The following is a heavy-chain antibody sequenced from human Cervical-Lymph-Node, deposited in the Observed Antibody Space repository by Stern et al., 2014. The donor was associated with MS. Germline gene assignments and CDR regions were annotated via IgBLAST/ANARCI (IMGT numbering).Heavy chain of an antibody. V-gene: IGHV1-69*01. CDR3: ARGIVATIHTF. Sequence: QVQLVESGAEVKKPGSSVKVSCKASGGTFSSYAITWVRQAPGQGLERMGGISPILGTANYAQKFQGRVTITADESTRTAYMELSSLRSEDTAVYYCARGIVATIHTFWGQGTLVTVSS. D-gene: IGHD5-12*01. CDR1: GGTFSSYA. J-gene: IGHJ4*02. CDR2: ISPILGTA.